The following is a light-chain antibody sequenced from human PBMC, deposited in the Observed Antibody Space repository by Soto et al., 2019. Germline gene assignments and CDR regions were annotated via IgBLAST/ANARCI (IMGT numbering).Light chain of an antibody. V-gene: IGKV2-28*01. CDR3: MQGTHWPRT. CDR2: LGS. Sequence: IVMTQSPLSLPVTPGEPASISCRSSQSLLHSNGYTYLDWYLQKPGQSPQLLIYLGSSRASGVPDRFSGSGSGTDFTLKISRVEAEDVGVYYCMQGTHWPRTFGQGTKVEIK. CDR1: QSLLHSNGYTY. J-gene: IGKJ1*01.